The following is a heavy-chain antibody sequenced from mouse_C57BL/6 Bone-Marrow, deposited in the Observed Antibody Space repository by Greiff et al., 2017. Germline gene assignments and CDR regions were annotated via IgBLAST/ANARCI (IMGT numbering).Heavy chain of an antibody. V-gene: IGHV1-47*01. CDR3: ARGCNSGGYYLDY. J-gene: IGHJ2*01. CDR2: FHPYNDDT. CDR1: GYTFTTYP. Sequence: QVQLQQPGAELVKPGASVKMSCKASGYTFTTYPIEWMKQNPGQSLEWIGNFHPYNDDTKYNEKFKGKATLTVEKSSSTVYLELSRLTSDDSAVYYCARGCNSGGYYLDYWGQGTTLTVSS.